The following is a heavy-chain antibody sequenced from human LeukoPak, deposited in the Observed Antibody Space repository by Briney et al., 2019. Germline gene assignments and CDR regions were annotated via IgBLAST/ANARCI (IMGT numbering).Heavy chain of an antibody. CDR2: IYPRDGST. V-gene: IGHV1-46*01. Sequence: ASVKVSCKASGYTFTSNYIHWVRQAPGQGLEWMGMIYPRDGSTSYAQKFQGRVTVTRDTSTSTVHMELSGLRSEDTAVYYCARDRGYDSSGYYLSLGAFDIWGQGTMVTVSS. J-gene: IGHJ3*02. CDR3: ARDRGYDSSGYYLSLGAFDI. CDR1: GYTFTSNY. D-gene: IGHD3-22*01.